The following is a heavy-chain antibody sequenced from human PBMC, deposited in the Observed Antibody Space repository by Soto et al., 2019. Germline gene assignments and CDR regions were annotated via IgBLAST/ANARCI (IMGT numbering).Heavy chain of an antibody. CDR2: IYYSGST. V-gene: IGHV4-59*08. J-gene: IGHJ4*02. CDR3: AIYGGNSGYFDY. CDR1: GASFNDYY. Sequence: SETLSLTCAVNGASFNDYYWTWVRQPPGKGLEWIGYIYYSGSTSYNPSLKSRVTISVDTSKNQFSLKLSSVTAADTAVYYCAIYGGNSGYFDYWGQGTLVTVSS. D-gene: IGHD4-17*01.